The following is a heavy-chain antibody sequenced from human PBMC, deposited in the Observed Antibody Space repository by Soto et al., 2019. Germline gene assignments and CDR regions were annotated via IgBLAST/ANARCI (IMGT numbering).Heavy chain of an antibody. CDR2: IYYSGST. J-gene: IGHJ5*02. V-gene: IGHV4-59*01. CDR3: ARVTRYDFWSGYYDNNWFDP. Sequence: QVQLQESGPGLVKPSETLSLTCTVSGGSISSYYWSWIRQPPGKGLEWIGYIYYSGSTNYNPSLKSRVTISVDTSKNQFSLKRSSVTAADTAVYYCARVTRYDFWSGYYDNNWFDPWGQGTLVTVSS. D-gene: IGHD3-3*01. CDR1: GGSISSYY.